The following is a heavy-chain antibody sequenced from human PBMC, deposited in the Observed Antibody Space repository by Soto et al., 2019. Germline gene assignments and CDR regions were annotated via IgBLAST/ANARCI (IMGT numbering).Heavy chain of an antibody. V-gene: IGHV4-4*02. J-gene: IGHJ4*02. Sequence: QVLLQESGPGLVKPSGTLSLTCAVSGASISDNNWWSWVRQPPGKGLEWIGEVVHRGTTNHNPSLRSRVTISMDKSKNQISLTLSSVTAADSAVYYCARHIGVTGTRGFDYWGQGTLVTVSS. D-gene: IGHD6-19*01. CDR3: ARHIGVTGTRGFDY. CDR2: VVHRGTT. CDR1: GASISDNNW.